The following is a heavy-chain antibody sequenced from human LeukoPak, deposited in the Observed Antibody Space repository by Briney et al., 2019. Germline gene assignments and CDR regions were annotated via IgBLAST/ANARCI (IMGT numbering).Heavy chain of an antibody. CDR3: ARRAGAYSHPYDY. Sequence: QPGGSLRLSCTVSGFTVSSNSMSWVRQAPGKGLEWVPFIYSDNTHYSDSVKGRFTISRDNSKNTLYLQMNSLRAEDTAVYYCARRAGAYSHPYDYWGQGTLVTVSS. CDR1: GFTVSSNS. CDR2: IYSDNT. D-gene: IGHD4/OR15-4a*01. J-gene: IGHJ4*02. V-gene: IGHV3-53*01.